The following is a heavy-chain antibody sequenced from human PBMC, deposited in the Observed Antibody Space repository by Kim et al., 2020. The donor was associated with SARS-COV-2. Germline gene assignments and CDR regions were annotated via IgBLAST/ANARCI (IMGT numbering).Heavy chain of an antibody. V-gene: IGHV3-72*01. Sequence: EYTASVKGRFTISIDDSKNSLYLQMSSLKIEDTAVYFCARSPTGEPPFDYWGQGTLVTVSS. CDR3: ARSPTGEPPFDY. J-gene: IGHJ4*02. D-gene: IGHD3-16*01.